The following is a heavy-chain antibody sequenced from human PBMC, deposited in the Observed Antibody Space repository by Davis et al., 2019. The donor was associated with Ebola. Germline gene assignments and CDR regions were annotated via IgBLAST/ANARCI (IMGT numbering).Heavy chain of an antibody. V-gene: IGHV3-11*06. Sequence: GGSLRLSCAASGFTVSSNYMSWVRQAPGKGLEWVSSISSSASYKNYADSVKGRFTISRDDAKKSLYLQMDSLRAEDTAVYYCAQQLGDYGGNALRYWGQGTLVTVSS. CDR1: GFTVSSNY. J-gene: IGHJ4*02. CDR3: AQQLGDYGGNALRY. D-gene: IGHD4-23*01. CDR2: ISSSASYK.